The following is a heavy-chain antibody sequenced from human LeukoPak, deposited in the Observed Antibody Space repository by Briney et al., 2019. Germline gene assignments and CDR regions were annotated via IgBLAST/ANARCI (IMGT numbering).Heavy chain of an antibody. J-gene: IGHJ4*02. CDR2: ISSSGSLT. Sequence: RAGGSLRLSCAASGFTFSSYEMIWVRQAPGQGLEWISYISSSGSLTYYADSVKGRFTVSRDNARNSLFLQMNSLRVDDTAVYYCARDSLHDYGGSGYGYFFDYWGQGTLVPVSS. V-gene: IGHV3-48*03. D-gene: IGHD3-22*01. CDR3: ARDSLHDYGGSGYGYFFDY. CDR1: GFTFSSYE.